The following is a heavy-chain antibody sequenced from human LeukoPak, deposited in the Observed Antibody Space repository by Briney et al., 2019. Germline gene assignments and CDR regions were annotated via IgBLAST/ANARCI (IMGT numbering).Heavy chain of an antibody. CDR3: ARWEDTRAFDI. D-gene: IGHD1-26*01. J-gene: IGHJ3*02. V-gene: IGHV1-8*03. Sequence: ASVKVSCKDSGYTFTSYDINWLRQATRQGLEWMGWMNPNSGNTGYAQKFQGRVTITRNTSISTAYMELSSLRSEDTAVYYCARWEDTRAFDIWGQGTMVTVSS. CDR1: GYTFTSYD. CDR2: MNPNSGNT.